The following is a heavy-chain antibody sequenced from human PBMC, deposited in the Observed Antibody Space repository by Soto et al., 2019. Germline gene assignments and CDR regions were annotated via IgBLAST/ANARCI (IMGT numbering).Heavy chain of an antibody. Sequence: QVQLVESGGGVVQPGRSLRLSCAASGFTFSSYAMHWVRQAPGKGLEWVAVISYDGSNKYYADSVKGRFTISRDNSKNTLYLQMNSLRAEDTAVYYCASHDYSTNYYYYYGMDVW. CDR3: ASHDYSTNYYYYYGMDV. J-gene: IGHJ6*01. CDR2: ISYDGSNK. CDR1: GFTFSSYA. D-gene: IGHD4-4*01. V-gene: IGHV3-30-3*01.